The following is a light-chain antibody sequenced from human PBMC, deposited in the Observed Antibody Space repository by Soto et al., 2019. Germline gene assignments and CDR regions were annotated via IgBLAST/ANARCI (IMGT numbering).Light chain of an antibody. V-gene: IGLV2-14*01. CDR3: SSYTGRNTPVV. J-gene: IGLJ2*01. CDR2: DVS. Sequence: QSALTQPASVSGSPGQSITISCTGTSSDVGGYNYVSWYQQHPGKAPNLIIFDVSNRPSGVSNRFSGSKSGNSASLTISGLHAEDEADYYCSSYTGRNTPVVFGGGTKLTVL. CDR1: SSDVGGYNY.